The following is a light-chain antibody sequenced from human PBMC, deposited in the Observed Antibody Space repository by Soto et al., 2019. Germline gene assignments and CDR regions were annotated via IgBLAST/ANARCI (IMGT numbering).Light chain of an antibody. V-gene: IGKV3-15*01. Sequence: EIVMTQSPDTVYVSPGERATLSCRASQSVRSNLAWYQHKPGQAPRLLIYDGSTRALGIPARFSGSESGTEFTLTISSLQSEDFAVYFCQQYDDWPITFGQGTRLENK. CDR3: QQYDDWPIT. CDR1: QSVRSN. CDR2: DGS. J-gene: IGKJ5*01.